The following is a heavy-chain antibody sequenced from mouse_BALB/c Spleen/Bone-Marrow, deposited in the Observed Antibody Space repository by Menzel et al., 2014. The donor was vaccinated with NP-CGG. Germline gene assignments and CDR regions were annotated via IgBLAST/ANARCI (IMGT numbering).Heavy chain of an antibody. Sequence: EVHLVESGGGLVQPRGSLKLSCAASGFTFNTYAMNWVRQAPGKGLEWVARIRSKSNHYPTYYADSVKDRFTISRDDSQSMLYLQMNNLKTEDTARYYCVTSAYFDVWGAGTTVTVSS. V-gene: IGHV10-1*02. J-gene: IGHJ1*01. CDR3: VTSAYFDV. CDR2: IRSKSNHYPT. CDR1: GFTFNTYA.